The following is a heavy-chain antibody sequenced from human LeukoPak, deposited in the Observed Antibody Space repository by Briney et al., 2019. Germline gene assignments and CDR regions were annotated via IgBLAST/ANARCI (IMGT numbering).Heavy chain of an antibody. D-gene: IGHD2-2*02. CDR3: AKDLGYCSSTSCYSYYYYGMDV. V-gene: IGHV3-9*01. CDR2: ISWNSGSI. CDR1: GFTFDDYA. J-gene: IGHJ6*02. Sequence: PGRSLRLSCAASGFTFDDYAMHWVRQAPGKGLEWVSGISWNSGSIGYADSVKGRFTISRDNAKNSLYLQMNSLRAEDTALYYCAKDLGYCSSTSCYSYYYYGMDVWGQGTTVTVSS.